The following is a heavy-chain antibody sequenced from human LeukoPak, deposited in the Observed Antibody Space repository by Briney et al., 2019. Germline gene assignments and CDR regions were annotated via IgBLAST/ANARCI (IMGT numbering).Heavy chain of an antibody. CDR1: GFTFSSYG. CDR2: IWYDGSSR. D-gene: IGHD1-26*01. CDR3: AKPTRGGGGSFLIDF. V-gene: IGHV3-33*06. Sequence: GRSLRLSCAASGFTFSSYGVHWVRQAPGKGLEWVAVIWYDGSSRYYADSVKDRFTISRDNSKNTLYLQMNSLRAEDTAVYYCAKPTRGGGGSFLIDFWGQGTLVTVSS. J-gene: IGHJ4*02.